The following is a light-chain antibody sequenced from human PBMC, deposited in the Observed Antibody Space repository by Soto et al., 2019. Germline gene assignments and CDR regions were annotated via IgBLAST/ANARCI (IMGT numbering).Light chain of an antibody. CDR1: QSVSSSY. Sequence: EIVLTQSPGTLSLSPGERATLSCRASQSVSSSYLAWYQQKPGQAPRLLIYGASSRATGIPDRFSGSGSGTDFTLTISRLEPEDFAVYYCHQYGSSPLVTFGQGTRLDIK. CDR3: HQYGSSPLVT. CDR2: GAS. J-gene: IGKJ5*01. V-gene: IGKV3-20*01.